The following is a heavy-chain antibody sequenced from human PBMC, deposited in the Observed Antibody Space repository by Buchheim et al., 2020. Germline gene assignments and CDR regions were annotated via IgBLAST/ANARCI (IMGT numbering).Heavy chain of an antibody. CDR3: ARVGPPLWVYCSSTSCNDAFDI. CDR2: IWYDGSNT. V-gene: IGHV3-33*01. Sequence: QVQLVESGGGVVQPGRSLRLSCAASGFTFISYGMHWVRQAPGKGLEWVAGIWYDGSNTYYADSVKGRFTMSRDNSKNTPYRQMNSLRAEDTAVYYCARVGPPLWVYCSSTSCNDAFDIWGQGT. D-gene: IGHD2-2*01. CDR1: GFTFISYG. J-gene: IGHJ3*02.